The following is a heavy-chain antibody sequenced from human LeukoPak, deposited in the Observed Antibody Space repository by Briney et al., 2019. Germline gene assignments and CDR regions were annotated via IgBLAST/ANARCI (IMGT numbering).Heavy chain of an antibody. D-gene: IGHD4-17*01. CDR1: GDSFSGYY. J-gene: IGHJ4*02. CDR3: ARVRGARMTTVTN. CDR2: INHSGST. V-gene: IGHV4-34*01. Sequence: SETLSLTCAVHGDSFSGYYWSWVRQPPGKGLERVGEINHSGSTNYNPSLKSRVTISVDTSKNQFSLKLSSVTAADTAVYYCARVRGARMTTVTNWGQGTLVTVSS.